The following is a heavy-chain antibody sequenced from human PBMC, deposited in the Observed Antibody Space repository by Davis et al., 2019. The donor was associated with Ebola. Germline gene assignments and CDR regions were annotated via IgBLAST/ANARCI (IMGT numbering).Heavy chain of an antibody. J-gene: IGHJ6*03. CDR1: GFTFSSYG. Sequence: GESLKISCAASGFTFSSYGMHWVRQAPGKGLEWVANIRQDGSEKYYVDSVKGRFTISRDNAKNSLYLQMNSLRAEDTAVYYCARDVQSVALLYYMDVWGKGTTVTVSS. CDR2: IRQDGSEK. V-gene: IGHV3-7*03. D-gene: IGHD4-23*01. CDR3: ARDVQSVALLYYMDV.